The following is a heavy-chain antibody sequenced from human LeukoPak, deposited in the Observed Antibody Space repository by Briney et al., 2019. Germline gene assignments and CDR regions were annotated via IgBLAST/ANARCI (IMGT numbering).Heavy chain of an antibody. CDR3: AKEGRGWELPAHDDY. D-gene: IGHD1-26*01. Sequence: QSGGSLRLSCAASGFTFSSYAMSWVRQAPGKGLEWVSAISGSGGSTYYADSVKGRFAISRDNSKNTLYLQMNSLRAEDTAVYYCAKEGRGWELPAHDDYWGQGTLVTVSS. CDR1: GFTFSSYA. V-gene: IGHV3-23*01. CDR2: ISGSGGST. J-gene: IGHJ4*02.